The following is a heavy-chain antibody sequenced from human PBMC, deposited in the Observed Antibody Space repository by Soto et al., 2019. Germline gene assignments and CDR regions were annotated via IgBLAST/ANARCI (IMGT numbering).Heavy chain of an antibody. CDR2: IYYSGST. D-gene: IGHD3-3*01. Sequence: SETLSLTCTVSGGSVSSGSYYWSWIRQPPGKGLEWIGYIYYSGSTNYNPSLKSRVTISVDTSKNRFSLKLSSVTAADTAVYYCARVGDYDFWSGYYPFVSYYGMDVWGQGTTVTVSS. J-gene: IGHJ6*02. CDR3: ARVGDYDFWSGYYPFVSYYGMDV. CDR1: GGSVSSGSYY. V-gene: IGHV4-61*01.